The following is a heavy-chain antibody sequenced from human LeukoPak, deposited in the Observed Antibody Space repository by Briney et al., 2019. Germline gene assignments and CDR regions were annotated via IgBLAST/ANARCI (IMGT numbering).Heavy chain of an antibody. Sequence: GGSLRLSCGASGFTFSSYAMSYVRQAPGKGLEWVSAISGSGGSTYYVDSVKGRFTSSRDNSKNTLYLQMHSLRAEDTAVYYCAKKKGPRGDGDPIDYWGQGTLVTVSS. CDR1: GFTFSSYA. CDR3: AKKKGPRGDGDPIDY. CDR2: ISGSGGST. J-gene: IGHJ4*02. V-gene: IGHV3-23*01. D-gene: IGHD4-17*01.